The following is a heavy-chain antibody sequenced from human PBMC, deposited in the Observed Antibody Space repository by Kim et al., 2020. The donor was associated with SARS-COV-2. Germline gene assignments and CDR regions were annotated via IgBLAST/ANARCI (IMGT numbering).Heavy chain of an antibody. Sequence: SETLSLTCIVSGGSISNSFYYWGWIRQPPGRGLEWIGSIYHSGSTYDNPSLKTRGTMSVDTSKTQFSLKLRSVTAADTAVYYCARLPHDSSGYIDSWGQGTLVTVSS. CDR1: GGSISNSFYY. CDR2: IYHSGST. D-gene: IGHD3-22*01. CDR3: ARLPHDSSGYIDS. J-gene: IGHJ4*02. V-gene: IGHV4-39*01.